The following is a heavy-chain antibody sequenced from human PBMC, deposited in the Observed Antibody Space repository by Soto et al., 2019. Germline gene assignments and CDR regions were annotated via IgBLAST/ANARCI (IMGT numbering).Heavy chain of an antibody. CDR2: ISYDGSNK. Sequence: GGSLRLSCAASGFTFSSYGMHWVRQAPGKGLEWVAVISYDGSNKYYADSVKGRFTISRDNSKNTLYLQMNSLRAEDTAVYYCAKEIWGYLDYWGQGTLVTVSS. J-gene: IGHJ4*02. CDR1: GFTFSSYG. CDR3: AKEIWGYLDY. V-gene: IGHV3-30*18. D-gene: IGHD3-16*02.